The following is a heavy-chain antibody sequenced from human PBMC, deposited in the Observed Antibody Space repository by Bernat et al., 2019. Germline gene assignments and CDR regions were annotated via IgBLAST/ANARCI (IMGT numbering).Heavy chain of an antibody. V-gene: IGHV5-51*01. CDR1: GYSFTSYW. D-gene: IGHD6-13*01. CDR2: IYPGDSDT. CDR3: ARRPSSSSWYFNWYFDL. Sequence: EVQLVQSGAEVKKPGESLKISCKGSGYSFTSYWIGWVRQMPGKGLEWMGIIYPGDSDTRLSPSFQGQVTISADKSISTAYLQWSSLKASDTAMYYCARRPSSSSWYFNWYFDLWGRGTLVTVSS. J-gene: IGHJ2*01.